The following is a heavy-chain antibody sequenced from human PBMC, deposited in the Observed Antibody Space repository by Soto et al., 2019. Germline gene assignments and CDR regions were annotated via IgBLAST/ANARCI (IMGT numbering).Heavy chain of an antibody. CDR2: IYSSGST. CDR3: ARVVGSPMARGVTYYCVV. Sequence: QVQLKESGPGLVKPSLTLSLTCNVSGGSISSGGFYWMWIRQHPGKVLEWIGHIYSSGSTNYNPSLRSRDTISVDTSKNPFSVKLRSVTAAGTDVDYCARVVGSPMARGVTYYCVVWGKGTTVTVSS. D-gene: IGHD3-10*01. CDR1: GGSISSGGFY. V-gene: IGHV4-31*03. J-gene: IGHJ6*04.